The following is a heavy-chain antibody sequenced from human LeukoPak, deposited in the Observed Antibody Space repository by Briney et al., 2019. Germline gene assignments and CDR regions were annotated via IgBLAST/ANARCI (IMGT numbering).Heavy chain of an antibody. D-gene: IGHD1-14*01. CDR2: ISTSGST. CDR3: ARVMTTQEGYYYYYMDV. Sequence: PSETLSLTCTVSGGSISSYYWSWIRQPAGKGLESIGHISTSGSTNYNPSLKSRVTMSVDTSKNQFSLKLSSVTAADTAVYYCARVMTTQEGYYYYYMDVWGKGTTVTVSS. V-gene: IGHV4-4*07. CDR1: GGSISSYY. J-gene: IGHJ6*03.